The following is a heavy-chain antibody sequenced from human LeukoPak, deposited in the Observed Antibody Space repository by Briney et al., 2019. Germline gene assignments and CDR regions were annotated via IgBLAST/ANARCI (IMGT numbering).Heavy chain of an antibody. V-gene: IGHV3-48*03. J-gene: IGHJ4*02. CDR2: ISSSGDTI. D-gene: IGHD6-19*01. Sequence: GGSLRLSCAASGFTFSGYEMNWVRQAPGKGLEWVSYISSSGDTIYYADSVKGRFTISRDNAKNSLYLQMNSLRAEDTAVYYCASSSGWYVGVDYWGQGTLVTVSS. CDR3: ASSSGWYVGVDY. CDR1: GFTFSGYE.